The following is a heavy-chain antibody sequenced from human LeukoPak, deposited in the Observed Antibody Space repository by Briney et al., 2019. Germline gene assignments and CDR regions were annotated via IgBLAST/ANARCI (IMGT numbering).Heavy chain of an antibody. V-gene: IGHV4-59*01. CDR1: GGSISSYY. Sequence: SETLSLTCAVSGGSISSYYWSWIRQPPGKGLEWIGYIYYSGSTNYNPSLKSRVTISVDTSKNQFSLKLSSVTAADTAVYYCARGHSSSWLKGSYYYYGMDVWGQGTTVTVSS. J-gene: IGHJ6*02. CDR2: IYYSGST. D-gene: IGHD6-13*01. CDR3: ARGHSSSWLKGSYYYYGMDV.